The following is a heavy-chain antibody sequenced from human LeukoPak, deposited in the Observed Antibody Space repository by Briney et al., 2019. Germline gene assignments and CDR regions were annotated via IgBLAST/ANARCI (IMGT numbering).Heavy chain of an antibody. Sequence: PGGSLRLSCAASGFSFSGNHMNWVRQAPGKGLEWVSYISSSSRDIYYADSVMGRFTISRDNVDNSLYLQMNSLRDEDTAVYYCARDKCSGGTCYGYFQHWGQGTLVTVSS. CDR1: GFSFSGNH. CDR3: ARDKCSGGTCYGYFQH. J-gene: IGHJ1*01. D-gene: IGHD2-15*01. CDR2: ISSSSRDI. V-gene: IGHV3-48*02.